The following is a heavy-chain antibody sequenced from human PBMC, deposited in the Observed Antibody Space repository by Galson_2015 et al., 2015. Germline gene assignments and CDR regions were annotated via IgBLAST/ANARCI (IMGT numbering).Heavy chain of an antibody. CDR3: AHRRGDWGVYYFDY. CDR2: IYWDDDK. J-gene: IGHJ4*02. D-gene: IGHD2-21*02. Sequence: PALVKPTQTLTLTCTFSGFSLSTRGVGVGWIRQPPGKALEWLALIYWDDDKRYSPSLKSRLTITKDTSKNQVVLTMTNMDPVDTATYYCAHRRGDWGVYYFDYWGQGTQVTVSS. V-gene: IGHV2-5*02. CDR1: GFSLSTRGVG.